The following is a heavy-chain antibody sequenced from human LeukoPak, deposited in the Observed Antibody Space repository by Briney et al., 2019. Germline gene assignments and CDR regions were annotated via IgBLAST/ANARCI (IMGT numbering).Heavy chain of an antibody. CDR2: ISYDGSNK. D-gene: IGHD2-21*02. V-gene: IGHV3-30*18. J-gene: IGHJ5*02. CDR3: AKARIAYCGGDCEFDP. Sequence: GGSLRLSCAASGFTFSSYAMSWVRQAPGKGLEWVAVISYDGSNKYYADSVKGRFTISRDNSKNTLYLQMNSLRAEDTAVYYCAKARIAYCGGDCEFDPWGQGTLVTVSS. CDR1: GFTFSSYA.